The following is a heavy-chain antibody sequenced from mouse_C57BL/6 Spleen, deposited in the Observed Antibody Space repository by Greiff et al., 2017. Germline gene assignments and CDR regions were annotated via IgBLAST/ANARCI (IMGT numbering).Heavy chain of an antibody. Sequence: EVHLVESGGDLVKPGGSLKLSCAASGFTFSSYGMSWVRQTPDQRLEWVANISSGGSYTYYPDKVKGRFTISRDNATNTLYLQMSSLKSEDTAMYYCARLDYYGSSYDYWGQGTTLTVSS. CDR2: ISSGGSYT. CDR1: GFTFSSYG. D-gene: IGHD1-1*01. V-gene: IGHV5-6*01. J-gene: IGHJ2*01. CDR3: ARLDYYGSSYDY.